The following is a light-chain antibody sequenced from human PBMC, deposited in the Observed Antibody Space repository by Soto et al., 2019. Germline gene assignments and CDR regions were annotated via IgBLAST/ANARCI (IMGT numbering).Light chain of an antibody. CDR2: KAS. Sequence: DIQMTRSPSTLSASVGDRVTITCRASQSISTWLAWYQQKPGKAPKLLIYKASSLESGVPSRFSGSGSGTEFTLTISSLQPDDSATYYCQQYNSYSFGQGTKVDIK. J-gene: IGKJ2*01. CDR3: QQYNSYS. V-gene: IGKV1-5*03. CDR1: QSISTW.